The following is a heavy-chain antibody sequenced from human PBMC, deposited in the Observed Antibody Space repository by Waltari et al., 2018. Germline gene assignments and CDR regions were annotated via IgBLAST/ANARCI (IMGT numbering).Heavy chain of an antibody. J-gene: IGHJ4*02. V-gene: IGHV3-53*01. Sequence: EVEVVESGGDLIQPGGSLRVSCVVSGFSVTSISLSWVRQASGKGLEWVSVIDSDDRTYYADSVRGRFIISRDNAQNSLYLQMNSLRAEDTAIYYCVTGLTTVTAKDYFDHWGQGALVTVSS. CDR2: IDSDDRT. D-gene: IGHD4-17*01. CDR3: VTGLTTVTAKDYFDH. CDR1: GFSVTSIS.